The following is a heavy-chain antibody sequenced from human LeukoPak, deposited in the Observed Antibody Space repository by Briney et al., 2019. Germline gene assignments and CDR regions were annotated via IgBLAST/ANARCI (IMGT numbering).Heavy chain of an antibody. CDR3: ASANYDFWSGYSFYFDY. J-gene: IGHJ4*02. Sequence: ASVKVSCKASGYTFTSYDINWVRQATGQGLEWMGWMNPNSGNTGYAQKFQGRVTMTRNTSISTAYMELSSLKSEDTAVYYCASANYDFWSGYSFYFDYWGQGTLVTVSS. CDR1: GYTFTSYD. D-gene: IGHD3-3*01. V-gene: IGHV1-8*01. CDR2: MNPNSGNT.